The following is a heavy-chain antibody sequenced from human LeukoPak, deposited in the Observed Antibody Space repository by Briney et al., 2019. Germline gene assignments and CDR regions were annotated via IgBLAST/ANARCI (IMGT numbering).Heavy chain of an antibody. CDR2: ISPYNGNT. D-gene: IGHD3-3*01. J-gene: IGHJ4*02. CDR3: ARGRRGLRFLEWYFDY. CDR1: GYSFTSYG. Sequence: PGASVKVSCKASGYSFTSYGISWVRQAPGQGLEWMGWISPYNGNTYYAQKHQGRDTMPTHTSTSTAYREHGSLRADHTAVYYGARGRRGLRFLEWYFDYWGQGTLVTVSS. V-gene: IGHV1-18*01.